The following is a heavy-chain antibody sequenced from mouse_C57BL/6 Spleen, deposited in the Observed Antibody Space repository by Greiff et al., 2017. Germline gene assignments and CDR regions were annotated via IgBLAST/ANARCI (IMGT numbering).Heavy chain of an antibody. CDR2: IYPGDGDT. J-gene: IGHJ2*01. CDR1: GYAFSSSW. Sequence: QVQLQQSGPELVKPGASVKISCKASGYAFSSSWMNWVKQRPGKGLEWIGRIYPGDGDTNYNGKFKGKATLTVDTSSSTAYMQLSSLTSEDSAVYYCASKEVSPTGTVDYWGQGTTLTVSS. CDR3: ASKEVSPTGTVDY. V-gene: IGHV1-82*01. D-gene: IGHD4-1*02.